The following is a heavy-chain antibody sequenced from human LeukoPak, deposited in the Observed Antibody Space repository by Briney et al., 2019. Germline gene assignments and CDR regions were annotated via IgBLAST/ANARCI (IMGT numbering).Heavy chain of an antibody. D-gene: IGHD5-24*01. J-gene: IGHJ4*02. CDR3: ASATGKMATTTSAFDY. V-gene: IGHV3-48*03. CDR1: GFTFSKYA. CDR2: ISSAGGTI. Sequence: GGSLRLSCAASGFTFSKYATSWVRQAPGKGLEWVSYISSAGGTIYYADSVKGRFTISRDNAKNSLYLQMNSLRAEDTAVYHCASATGKMATTTSAFDYWGQGTLVTVSS.